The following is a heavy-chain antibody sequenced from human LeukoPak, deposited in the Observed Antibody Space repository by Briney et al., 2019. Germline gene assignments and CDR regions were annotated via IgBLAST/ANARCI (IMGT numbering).Heavy chain of an antibody. CDR2: ISGSAGST. CDR3: ARADQCTSSSCYFASNLDY. Sequence: PGGSLRLSCAASGFTFSSYAMSWVRQTPGKGLEWVSSISGSAGSTYYADSVKGRFTISRDNSKNTLYLQMNSLRAEDTAVYYCARADQCTSSSCYFASNLDYWGQGTLVTVSS. V-gene: IGHV3-23*01. D-gene: IGHD2-2*01. J-gene: IGHJ4*02. CDR1: GFTFSSYA.